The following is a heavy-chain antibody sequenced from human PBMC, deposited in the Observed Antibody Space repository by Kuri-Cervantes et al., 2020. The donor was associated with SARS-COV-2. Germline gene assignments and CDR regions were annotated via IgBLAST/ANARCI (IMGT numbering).Heavy chain of an antibody. CDR2: IFTDDKT. Sequence: GESLKISCAASGFTVNSYYINWVRQAPGKGLEWVSVIFTDDKTYYADPVKDRVNMSRDNFRNTVFLQINSLRADDTAIYYCARGNVAVAGDAFDVWGHGTVVTVSS. D-gene: IGHD6-19*01. V-gene: IGHV3-66*01. CDR1: GFTVNSYY. J-gene: IGHJ3*01. CDR3: ARGNVAVAGDAFDV.